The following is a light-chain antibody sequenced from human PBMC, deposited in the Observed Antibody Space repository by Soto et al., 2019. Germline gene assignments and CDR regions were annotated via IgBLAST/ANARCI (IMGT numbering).Light chain of an antibody. V-gene: IGKV3-20*01. CDR3: KQYGSSPGLLT. CDR2: DAS. J-gene: IGKJ3*01. Sequence: EIVLTQSPGTLSLSPGERATLSCRASQSVSSSYLAWYQQKPGQAPRLLIYDASRRATGIPDRFSGSGSGTDFTLTISRLEPEDFAVYYCKQYGSSPGLLTFGPGTKVDIK. CDR1: QSVSSSY.